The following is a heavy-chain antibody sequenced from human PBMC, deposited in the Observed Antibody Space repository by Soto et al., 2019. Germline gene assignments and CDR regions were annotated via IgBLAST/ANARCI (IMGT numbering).Heavy chain of an antibody. D-gene: IGHD3-22*01. CDR1: GGSISSGGYS. CDR3: ARADQSYDSSGEGVYYFDY. V-gene: IGHV4-30-2*01. CDR2: MYHSGST. J-gene: IGHJ4*02. Sequence: SETLSLTCAVSGGSISSGGYSWSWIRQPPGKGLEWIGYMYHSGSTYYNPSLKSRVTISIDRSKNQFSLKLSSVTAADTAVYYCARADQSYDSSGEGVYYFDYWGQGTLVTVSS.